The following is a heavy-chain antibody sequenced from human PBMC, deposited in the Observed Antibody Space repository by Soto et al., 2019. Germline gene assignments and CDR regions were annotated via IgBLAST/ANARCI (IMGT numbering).Heavy chain of an antibody. CDR1: GFTFGSYG. V-gene: IGHV3-23*01. CDR3: AKGAGTHYYYYMDV. CDR2: VSSSGEST. J-gene: IGHJ6*03. Sequence: EVQLLESGGGLVQPGGSLRLSCAASGFTFGSYGMTWVRQAPGKGLEWVSEVSSSGESTHYADSVKGRFTISRDNPRNTLYLQMNSLRAEDTAIYYCAKGAGTHYYYYMDVWGKGTTVTVSS. D-gene: IGHD6-19*01.